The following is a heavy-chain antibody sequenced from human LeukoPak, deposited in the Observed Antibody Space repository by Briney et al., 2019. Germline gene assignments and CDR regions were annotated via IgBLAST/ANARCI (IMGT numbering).Heavy chain of an antibody. CDR2: IYSGGST. Sequence: PGGSLRLSCAASGFTFSSNYMSWVRQAPGKGLEWVSVIYSGGSTYYADSVKGRFTISRDNSKNTLYLQMNSLRAEDTAVYYCARGPSSPWDAFDIWGQGTMVTVSS. CDR3: ARGPSSPWDAFDI. V-gene: IGHV3-66*01. J-gene: IGHJ3*02. CDR1: GFTFSSNY.